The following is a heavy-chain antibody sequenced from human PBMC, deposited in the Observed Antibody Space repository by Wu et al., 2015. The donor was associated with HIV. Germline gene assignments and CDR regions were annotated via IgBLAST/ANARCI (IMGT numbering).Heavy chain of an antibody. CDR3: ARDPKYCSGGSC. V-gene: IGHV1-2*02. D-gene: IGHD2-15*01. J-gene: IGHJ4*02. CDR2: INPNSGGT. Sequence: QVQLVQSGTEVKKSGASVKVSCKASGYTFTGYYIHWVRQAPGQGLEWMGWINPNSGGTNYAEKFQGRVTMTRDTSINTVYMELSRLRSDDTAVYYCARDPKYCSGGSCWGQGTLVTVSS. CDR1: GYTFTGYY.